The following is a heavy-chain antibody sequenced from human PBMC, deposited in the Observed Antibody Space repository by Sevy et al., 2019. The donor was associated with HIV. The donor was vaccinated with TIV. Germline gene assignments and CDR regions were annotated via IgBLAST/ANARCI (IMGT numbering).Heavy chain of an antibody. D-gene: IGHD2-8*01. CDR3: AREGCTQPHDY. J-gene: IGHJ4*02. CDR2: FSFGCGRI. Sequence: GGSLRLSCAASGFTFAKYSMSWVRQAPGKGLEWVSTFSFGCGRINYADSVKGRFTISRDDSKNTLFLQMKSLRAEETATYFCAREGCTQPHDYWGQGTLVTVSS. V-gene: IGHV3-23*01. CDR1: GFTFAKYS.